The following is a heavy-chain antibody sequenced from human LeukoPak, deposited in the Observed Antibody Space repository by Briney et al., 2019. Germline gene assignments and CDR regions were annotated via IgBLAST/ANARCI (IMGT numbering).Heavy chain of an antibody. V-gene: IGHV4-34*12. J-gene: IGHJ4*02. Sequence: SSETLSLTCAVYGGSFSGYYWNWIRQSPGKGLEWIGEILHSASTKYNPSLKSRVTISVDTSKSQFSLKLSSVTAADTAVYYCARAPGPYTSSWRFDQWGQGTLVTVSS. CDR1: GGSFSGYY. CDR2: ILHSAST. D-gene: IGHD6-13*01. CDR3: ARAPGPYTSSWRFDQ.